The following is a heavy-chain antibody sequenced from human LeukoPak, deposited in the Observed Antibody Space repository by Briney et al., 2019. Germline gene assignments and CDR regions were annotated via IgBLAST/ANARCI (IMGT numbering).Heavy chain of an antibody. CDR1: GYPFTTYE. CDR2: VHPDTGYA. V-gene: IGHV1-8*01. D-gene: IGHD1-14*01. CDR3: ARGPRNDP. Sequence: ASVKVSCKTSGYPFTTYEINWVRQAAGRGLEWMGWVHPDTGYADYAQKFQGRVTMTSDTSISTAYMELSSLRSDDTAVNFCARGPRNDPWGQGTLVTVSS. J-gene: IGHJ5*02.